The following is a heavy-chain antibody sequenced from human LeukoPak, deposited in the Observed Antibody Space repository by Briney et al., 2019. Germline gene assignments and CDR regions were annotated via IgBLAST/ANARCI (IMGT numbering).Heavy chain of an antibody. CDR1: GFTFSSYG. Sequence: QPGRSLRLSCAASGFTFSSYGMHSVRQAPGKGLEWVAVISYEGSNKYYADSVKGRFTISRDNSKNTLYLQMNSLRAEDTAVYYCAKDRRWFGELLKGIDYWGQGTLVTVSS. V-gene: IGHV3-30*18. CDR2: ISYEGSNK. J-gene: IGHJ4*02. CDR3: AKDRRWFGELLKGIDY. D-gene: IGHD3-10*01.